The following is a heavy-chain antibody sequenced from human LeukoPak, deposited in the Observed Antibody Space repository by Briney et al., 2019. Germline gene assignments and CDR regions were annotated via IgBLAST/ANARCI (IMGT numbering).Heavy chain of an antibody. D-gene: IGHD1-26*01. J-gene: IGHJ5*02. CDR1: GYSFTNYW. CDR3: ARDNSVGDNAWWFDP. V-gene: IGHV5-51*01. Sequence: GESLKISCKGFGYSFTNYWIGWVRQMPGKGLEWMGIIYPGDSDTRYSPSFQGQVTISADKSINTAYLQWSSLKASDTAMYYCARDNSVGDNAWWFDPWGQGTLVTVSS. CDR2: IYPGDSDT.